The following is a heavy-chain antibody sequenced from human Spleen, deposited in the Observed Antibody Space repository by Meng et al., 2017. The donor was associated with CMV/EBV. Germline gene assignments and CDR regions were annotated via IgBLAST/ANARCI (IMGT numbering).Heavy chain of an antibody. CDR1: GYTFIEYC. Sequence: KVSGYTFIEYCLDWIQQAPGKGLQWMGLMDPEDGKTLYAEKFRGRVSMTADTSADTAYMELSSLRSEDTAVFFCATSSDVTTHYFDYWGQGALVTVSS. V-gene: IGHV1-69-2*01. CDR2: MDPEDGKT. J-gene: IGHJ4*02. CDR3: ATSSDVTTHYFDY. D-gene: IGHD1-1*01.